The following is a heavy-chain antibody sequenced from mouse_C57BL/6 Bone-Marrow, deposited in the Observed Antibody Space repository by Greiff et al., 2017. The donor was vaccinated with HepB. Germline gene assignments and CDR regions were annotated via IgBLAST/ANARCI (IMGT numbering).Heavy chain of an antibody. V-gene: IGHV1-81*01. CDR2: IYPRSGNT. CDR1: GYTFTSYG. CDR3: ARHYGSWYFDV. Sequence: VQRVESGAELARPGASVKLSCKASGYTFTSYGISWVKQRTGQGLEWIGEIYPRSGNTYYNEKFKGKATLTADKSSSTAYMELRSLTSEDSAVYFCARHYGSWYFDVWGTGTTVTVSS. J-gene: IGHJ1*03. D-gene: IGHD1-1*01.